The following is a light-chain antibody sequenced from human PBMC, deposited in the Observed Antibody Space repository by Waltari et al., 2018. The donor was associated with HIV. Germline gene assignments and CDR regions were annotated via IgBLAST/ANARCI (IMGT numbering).Light chain of an antibody. V-gene: IGLV4-60*02. CDR3: ETWDSSTWV. Sequence: QPVLTQSSSASASLGSSVKLTCTLTSGHSRNIIAWHQQQPGKAPRYLMKLEGGGGYNKGSGVTARFSGSSSGADRYLTISNLQFEDEADYYCETWDSSTWVFGGGTKVTVL. CDR1: SGHSRNI. CDR2: LEGGGGY. J-gene: IGLJ3*02.